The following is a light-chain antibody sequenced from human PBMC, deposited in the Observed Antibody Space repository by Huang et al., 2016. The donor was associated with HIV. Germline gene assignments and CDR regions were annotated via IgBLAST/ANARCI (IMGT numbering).Light chain of an antibody. V-gene: IGKV3-15*01. Sequence: EILMTQSPATLSVSPGERATLSCRASQSVSSNLAWYQQKPGQAPRLLIYGASTRATGIPARFSGSGSGTEFTRTISSLQSEDFAVYYCQQYNNWPPMYTFGQGTKLEIK. J-gene: IGKJ2*01. CDR1: QSVSSN. CDR2: GAS. CDR3: QQYNNWPPMYT.